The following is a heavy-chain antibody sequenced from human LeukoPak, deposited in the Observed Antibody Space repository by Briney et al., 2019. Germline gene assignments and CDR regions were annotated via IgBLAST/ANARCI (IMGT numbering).Heavy chain of an antibody. J-gene: IGHJ6*03. D-gene: IGHD4-17*01. CDR2: ISASSIYI. CDR1: GFSFSSYS. V-gene: IGHV3-21*06. CDR3: ARDPTLRSSAYYYYYMDV. Sequence: GGSLRLSCAASGFSFSSYSMNWVRQAPGKGLEWVSSISASSIYIYYADSMKGRVTISKDNAKNSLYLQMNSLRAEDTAVYYCARDPTLRSSAYYYYYMDVWGKGTTVTVSS.